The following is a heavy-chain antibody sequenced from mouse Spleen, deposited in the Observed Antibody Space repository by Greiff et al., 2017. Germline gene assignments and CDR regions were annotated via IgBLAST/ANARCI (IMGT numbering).Heavy chain of an antibody. CDR2: INPNNGGT. V-gene: IGHV1-18*01. D-gene: IGHD2-1*01. J-gene: IGHJ1*01. CDR1: GYTFTDYD. Sequence: EVQLQQSGPELVKPGASVKIPCKASGYTFTDYDMDWVKQSHGKSLEWIGDINPNNGGTIYNQKFKGKATLTVDKSSSTAYMELRSLTSEDTAVYYCALYYGNLSYWYFDVWGAGTTVTVSS. CDR3: ALYYGNLSYWYFDV.